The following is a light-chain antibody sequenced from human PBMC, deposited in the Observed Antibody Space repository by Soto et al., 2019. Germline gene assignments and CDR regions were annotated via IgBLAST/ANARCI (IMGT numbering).Light chain of an antibody. CDR1: HSVSSSY. V-gene: IGKV3-20*01. J-gene: IGKJ1*01. Sequence: EIVLTQSPGTLSLSPGERATLSCRASHSVSSSYLAWYQQKPGQAPRLLIYGASSRATGIPDRFSGSGSGTDFTLTISSLEPEDFAVYYCQQYGSSPRTFGQGTKVEIK. CDR2: GAS. CDR3: QQYGSSPRT.